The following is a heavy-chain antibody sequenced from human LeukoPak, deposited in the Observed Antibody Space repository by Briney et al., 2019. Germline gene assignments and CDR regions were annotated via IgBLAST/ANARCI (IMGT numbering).Heavy chain of an antibody. CDR3: ARDPNGDYIGAFDM. Sequence: PGGSLRLSCAASGFTFSNYAMSWVRQAPGKGLEWFSAITHSGGDTYYADSVKGRFTISRDNSKNTLYLQMNSLRAADTAVYYCARDPNGDYIGAFDMCGQGTKVTVSS. CDR1: GFTFSNYA. V-gene: IGHV3-23*01. J-gene: IGHJ3*02. D-gene: IGHD4-17*01. CDR2: ITHSGGDT.